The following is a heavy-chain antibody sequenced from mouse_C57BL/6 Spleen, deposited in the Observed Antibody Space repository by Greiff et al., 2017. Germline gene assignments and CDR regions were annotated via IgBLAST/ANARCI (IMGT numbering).Heavy chain of an antibody. D-gene: IGHD5-1*01. Sequence: QVQLQQSGPELVKPGASVKISCQASGYAFSSSWMNWVKHRPGTGLEWIGRIYPGDGDTNYNGKFKGKATLTADKSSSTAYMQLSSLTSEDSAVYFCARWYLEGGYAMDYWGQGTSGTVSS. V-gene: IGHV1-82*01. CDR2: IYPGDGDT. CDR1: GYAFSSSW. CDR3: ARWYLEGGYAMDY. J-gene: IGHJ4*01.